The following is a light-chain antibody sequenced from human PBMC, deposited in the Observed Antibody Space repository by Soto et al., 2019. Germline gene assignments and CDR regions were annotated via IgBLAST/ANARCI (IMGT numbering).Light chain of an antibody. J-gene: IGKJ4*01. CDR1: QSVSSY. Sequence: EIVLTQSPATLSLSPVARATLSCRASQSVSSYLAWYQQKPGQAPRLLIYDASNRATGIPARFSGSGSGTDFTLTISSLEPEDFAVYYCQQYKDWPPLTFGGGTKVDIK. CDR3: QQYKDWPPLT. V-gene: IGKV3-11*01. CDR2: DAS.